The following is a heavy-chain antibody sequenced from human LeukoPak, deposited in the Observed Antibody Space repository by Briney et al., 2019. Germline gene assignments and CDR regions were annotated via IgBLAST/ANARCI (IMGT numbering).Heavy chain of an antibody. V-gene: IGHV1-18*01. D-gene: IGHD6-13*01. J-gene: IGHJ5*02. CDR3: ARDSSSWHYNWFDP. CDR2: ISAYNGNT. Sequence: GASVKVSCKASGYTFTSYGISWLRQAPGQGLEWMGWISAYNGNTNYAQKLQGRVTMTTDTSTSTAYMELRSLRSDDTAVYYCARDSSSWHYNWFDPWGQGTLVTVSS. CDR1: GYTFTSYG.